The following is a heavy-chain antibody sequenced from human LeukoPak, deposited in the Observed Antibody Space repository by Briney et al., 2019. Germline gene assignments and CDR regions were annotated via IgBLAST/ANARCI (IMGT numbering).Heavy chain of an antibody. CDR2: MRYDGSIK. Sequence: GGSLRLSCAASGFTFSSYGMHRVRQAPGKGLEWVAFMRYDGSIKYYADSVKGRFTISRDNSKNTLYLQMNSLRAEDTAVYYCAKDRLGYCSSTTCSLDYWGQGTLVTVSS. J-gene: IGHJ4*02. D-gene: IGHD2-2*01. V-gene: IGHV3-30*02. CDR3: AKDRLGYCSSTTCSLDY. CDR1: GFTFSSYG.